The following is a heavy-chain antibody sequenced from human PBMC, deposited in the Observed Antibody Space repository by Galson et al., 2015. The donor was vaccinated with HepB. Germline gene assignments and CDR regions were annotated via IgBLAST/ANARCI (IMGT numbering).Heavy chain of an antibody. V-gene: IGHV1-58*02. CDR1: GYTFTSYA. Sequence: SVKVSCKASGYTFTSYAMHWVRQAPGQRLEWMGWIVVGSGNTKDAQKFQERVTITRDMSTRTAYMELSSLRSEDTAVYYCAAGIVGTTTPDFDSWGQGTLVTVSS. J-gene: IGHJ4*02. CDR2: IVVGSGNT. CDR3: AAGIVGTTTPDFDS. D-gene: IGHD1-26*01.